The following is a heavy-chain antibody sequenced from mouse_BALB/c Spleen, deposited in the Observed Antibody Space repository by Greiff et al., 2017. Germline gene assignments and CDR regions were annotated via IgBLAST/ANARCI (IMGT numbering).Heavy chain of an antibody. CDR3: ARPYGYDEYYFDY. D-gene: IGHD2-2*01. J-gene: IGHJ2*01. Sequence: EVKLEESGGGLVKPGGSLKLSCAASGFTFSSYAMSWVRQTPEKRLEWVASISSGGSTYYPDSVKGRFTISRDNARNILYLQMSSLRSEDTAMYYCARPYGYDEYYFDYWGQGTTLTVSS. CDR1: GFTFSSYA. CDR2: ISSGGST. V-gene: IGHV5-6-5*01.